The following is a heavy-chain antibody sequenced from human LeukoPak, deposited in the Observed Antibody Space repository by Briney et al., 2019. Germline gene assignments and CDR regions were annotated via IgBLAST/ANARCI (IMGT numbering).Heavy chain of an antibody. J-gene: IGHJ4*02. CDR2: INPNSGGT. CDR3: ASVYCSSTSCYSDRIDY. CDR1: GYTFTGYY. Sequence: ASVKVSCKASGYTFTGYYMHWVRQAPGQGLEWMGWINPNSGGTNYAQKFQGRVTMTRVTSISTAYMELSRLRSDDTAVYYCASVYCSSTSCYSDRIDYWGQGTLVTVSS. D-gene: IGHD2-2*02. V-gene: IGHV1-2*02.